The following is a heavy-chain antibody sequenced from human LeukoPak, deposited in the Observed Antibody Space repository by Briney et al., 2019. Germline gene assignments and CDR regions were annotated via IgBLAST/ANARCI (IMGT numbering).Heavy chain of an antibody. Sequence: GESLKISCKGSGYSFTSYWIGWGRRTPGKGLEWRGIIYPGDSDTRYSPSFQGQVTISADKSISTAYLQWSSLKASDTAMYYCARHENYDSSGSFDYWGQGTLVTVSS. J-gene: IGHJ4*02. V-gene: IGHV5-51*01. CDR2: IYPGDSDT. D-gene: IGHD3-22*01. CDR3: ARHENYDSSGSFDY. CDR1: GYSFTSYW.